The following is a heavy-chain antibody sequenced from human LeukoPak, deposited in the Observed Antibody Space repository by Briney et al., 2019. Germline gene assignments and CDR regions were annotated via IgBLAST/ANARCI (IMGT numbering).Heavy chain of an antibody. D-gene: IGHD2-2*02. V-gene: IGHV5-51*01. Sequence: GESLKISCKGSGYSFTSYWIGWARQMPGKGLEWMGIIYTGDSDTRYSPSFQGQVTISADKSISTAYLQWSSLKASDTAMYYCARLESHSSSTSCNRNYYYYYGMDVWGQGTTVTVSS. CDR2: IYTGDSDT. J-gene: IGHJ6*02. CDR1: GYSFTSYW. CDR3: ARLESHSSSTSCNRNYYYYYGMDV.